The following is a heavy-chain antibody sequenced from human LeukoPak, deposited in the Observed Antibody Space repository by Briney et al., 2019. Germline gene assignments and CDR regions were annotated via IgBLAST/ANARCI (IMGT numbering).Heavy chain of an antibody. CDR3: ARGDIVVVPAVPFDY. CDR1: GFTFSSYS. J-gene: IGHJ4*02. V-gene: IGHV3-21*01. D-gene: IGHD2-2*01. Sequence: GGSLRLSCAASGFTFSSYSMNWVRQAPGKGLEWVLSISSSSSYIYYADSVKGRFTISRDNAKNSLYLQMNSLRAEDTAVYYCARGDIVVVPAVPFDYWGQGTLVTVSS. CDR2: ISSSSSYI.